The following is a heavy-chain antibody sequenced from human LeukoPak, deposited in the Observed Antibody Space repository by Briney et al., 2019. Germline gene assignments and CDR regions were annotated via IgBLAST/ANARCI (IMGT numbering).Heavy chain of an antibody. CDR1: GYTFTNYG. D-gene: IGHD6-19*01. CDR3: ARGSSSGWNDAFDI. J-gene: IGHJ3*02. CDR2: ISGYNGNT. V-gene: IGHV1-18*01. Sequence: ASVKVSCKASGYTFTNYGISWVRQAPGQGLEWMGWISGYNGNTNYAHQGRVTMTTDTSTSTAYMELRSLRSDDTAVYYCARGSSSGWNDAFDIWGQGTMVTVSS.